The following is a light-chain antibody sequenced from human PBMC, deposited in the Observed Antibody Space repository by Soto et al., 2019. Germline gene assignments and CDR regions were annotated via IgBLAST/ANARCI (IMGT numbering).Light chain of an antibody. V-gene: IGLV1-40*01. CDR1: SSNIGTGYD. CDR3: QSFDSRLSGWV. Sequence: QSVLTQPPSVSGAPGQRVTISCTGSSSNIGTGYDVHWYQHLPGTAPKLVLHGNTDRPSGVPDRFSGSKSGTSASLAITGRQAEDEADYYCQSFDSRLSGWVFGGGTKLTVL. J-gene: IGLJ3*02. CDR2: GNT.